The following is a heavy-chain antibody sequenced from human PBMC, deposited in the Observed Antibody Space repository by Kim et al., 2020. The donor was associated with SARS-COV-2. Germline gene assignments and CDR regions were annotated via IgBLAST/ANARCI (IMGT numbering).Heavy chain of an antibody. J-gene: IGHJ4*02. CDR1: GFTFSSYG. V-gene: IGHV3-33*01. CDR3: ARDPLWFGESSHEYFDY. D-gene: IGHD3-10*01. Sequence: GGSLRLSCAASGFTFSSYGMHWVRQAPGKGLEWVAVIWYDGSNKYYADSVKGRFTISRDNSKNTLYLQMNSLRAEDTAVYYCARDPLWFGESSHEYFDYWGQGTLVTVSS. CDR2: IWYDGSNK.